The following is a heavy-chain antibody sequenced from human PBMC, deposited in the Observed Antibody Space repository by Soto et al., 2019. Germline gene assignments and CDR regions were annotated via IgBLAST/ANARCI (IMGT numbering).Heavy chain of an antibody. Sequence: PGGSLRLSCAASGFTFSSYAMSCVRQAPLKGLEWVSAISGSGGSTYYADSVKGRFTISRDNSKNTLYLQMNSLRAEDTAVYYCAKDDPAMADYYYYGMDVWGQGTTVTVSS. CDR1: GFTFSSYA. V-gene: IGHV3-23*01. CDR2: ISGSGGST. CDR3: AKDDPAMADYYYYGMDV. D-gene: IGHD5-18*01. J-gene: IGHJ6*02.